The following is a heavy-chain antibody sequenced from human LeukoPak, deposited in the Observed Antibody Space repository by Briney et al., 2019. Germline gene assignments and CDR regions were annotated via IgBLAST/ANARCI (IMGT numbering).Heavy chain of an antibody. CDR3: ARGPYGLDI. V-gene: IGHV3-21*01. Sequence: GGSLRHSCAASGVSLCSYSMYGVRQALRKGRGWGTTNSSSSSYIYYADSGKGRITISRDKAKNPLYLQMNSVRADDTAVYFCARGPYGLDIWGQGTTVIVSS. CDR2: NSSSSSYI. J-gene: IGHJ6*02. CDR1: GVSLCSYS.